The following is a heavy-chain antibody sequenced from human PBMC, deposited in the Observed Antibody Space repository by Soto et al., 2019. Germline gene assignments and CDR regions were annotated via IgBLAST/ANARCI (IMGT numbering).Heavy chain of an antibody. V-gene: IGHV3-11*01. CDR3: ARDVDADFRTDFDY. J-gene: IGHJ4*02. D-gene: IGHD4-17*01. CDR1: GFTFRSYV. Sequence: PGGSLRLSCAASGFTFRSYVLMWIRRAPGKGLEWISYISGNGEIIQYAASARGRFTISRDNAENSVYLEMDSLRAEDTALYYCARDVDADFRTDFDYWGRGTLVTVPQ. CDR2: ISGNGEII.